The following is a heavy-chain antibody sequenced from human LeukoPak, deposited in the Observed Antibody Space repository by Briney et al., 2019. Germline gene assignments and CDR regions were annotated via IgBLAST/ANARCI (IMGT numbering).Heavy chain of an antibody. CDR2: IKEDGSKT. CDR3: ARGYDYVWGSYRYNPAGY. Sequence: GGSLRLSCAASGFTFSRYWMTWVRRAPGKGLEWVANIKEDGSKTYYVDSVKGRFTISRDNAKSSLYLQVNSLRAEDTAVYFCARGYDYVWGSYRYNPAGYWGQGTLVTVSS. V-gene: IGHV3-7*04. CDR1: GFTFSRYW. D-gene: IGHD3-16*02. J-gene: IGHJ4*02.